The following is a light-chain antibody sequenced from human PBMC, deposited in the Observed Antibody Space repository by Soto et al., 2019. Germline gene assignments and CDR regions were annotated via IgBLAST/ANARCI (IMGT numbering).Light chain of an antibody. Sequence: EIVITQSPATLAVSPGERASLSCRASQTVSRSLAWYQQKPGQAPRLLIYGASTRATGIPGRFSGSGSGTDFTLTISSLQSEDFAVYYCQQYIDWPPYTFGQGTKVDIK. V-gene: IGKV3-15*01. J-gene: IGKJ2*01. CDR1: QTVSRS. CDR3: QQYIDWPPYT. CDR2: GAS.